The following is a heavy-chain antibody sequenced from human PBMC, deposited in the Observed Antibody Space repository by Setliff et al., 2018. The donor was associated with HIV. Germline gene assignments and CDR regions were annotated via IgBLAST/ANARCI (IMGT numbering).Heavy chain of an antibody. V-gene: IGHV4-61*02. CDR3: ARDRIVVVPAAISYYSYGMDV. CDR2: IYTSGST. D-gene: IGHD2-2*01. CDR1: GGSISSGSYY. Sequence: SETLSLTCTVSGGSISSGSYYWSWIRQPAGKGLEWIGRIYTSGSTNYNPSLKSRVTITVDTSKNQFSLKLSSVTAADTAVYYCARDRIVVVPAAISYYSYGMDVWGQGTTVTVSS. J-gene: IGHJ6*02.